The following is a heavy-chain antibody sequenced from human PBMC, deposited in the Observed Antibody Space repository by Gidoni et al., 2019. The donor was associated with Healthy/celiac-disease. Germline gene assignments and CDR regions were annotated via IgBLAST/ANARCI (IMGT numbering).Heavy chain of an antibody. D-gene: IGHD6-6*01. J-gene: IGHJ6*02. V-gene: IGHV1-3*01. Sequence: TKYSQKFQGRFTITSDTSASTAYMELSSLRYEDTAVYYCARWVSSSSEYYYGMDVWGQGTTVTVSS. CDR2: T. CDR3: ARWVSSSSEYYYGMDV.